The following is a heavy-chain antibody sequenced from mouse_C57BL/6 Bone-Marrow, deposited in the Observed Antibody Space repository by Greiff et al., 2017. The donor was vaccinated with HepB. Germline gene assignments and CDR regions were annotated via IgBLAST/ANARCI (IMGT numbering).Heavy chain of an antibody. D-gene: IGHD1-1*01. CDR2: IYPGSGNT. Sequence: VKLQESGAELVRPGASVKLSCKASGYTFTDYYINWVKQRPGQGLEWIARIYPGSGNTYYNEKFKGKATLTAEKSSSTAYMQLSSLTSEDSAVYFCARARYYYGSSFDYWGQGTTLTVSS. J-gene: IGHJ2*01. CDR3: ARARYYYGSSFDY. V-gene: IGHV1-76*01. CDR1: GYTFTDYY.